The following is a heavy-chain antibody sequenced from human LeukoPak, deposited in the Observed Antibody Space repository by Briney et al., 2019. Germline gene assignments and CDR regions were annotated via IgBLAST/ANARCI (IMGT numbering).Heavy chain of an antibody. CDR1: GFTFSSYA. Sequence: GGSLRLSCAASGFTFSSYAMSWVRQAPGKGLEWVSAISGSGGSSYYADSVKGRFTISRDNSKNTLYLQMNSLRAEDTAVYYCAKDGTGSWGMDVWGQGTTVTVSS. CDR2: ISGSGGSS. D-gene: IGHD1-14*01. J-gene: IGHJ6*02. CDR3: AKDGTGSWGMDV. V-gene: IGHV3-23*01.